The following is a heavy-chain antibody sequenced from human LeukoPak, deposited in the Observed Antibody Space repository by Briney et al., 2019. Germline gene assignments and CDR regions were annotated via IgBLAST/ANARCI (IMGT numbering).Heavy chain of an antibody. V-gene: IGHV4-61*01. Sequence: SETLSLTCAVSGYSISSGYYWGWIRQPPGKGLEWIGYIYYSGSTNYNPSLKSRVTISVDTSKNQFSLKLSSVTAADTAVYYCARASDGYDSSGYYYPAHYYYYYYYMDVWGKGTTVTVSS. CDR2: IYYSGST. CDR1: GYSISSGYY. CDR3: ARASDGYDSSGYYYPAHYYYYYYYMDV. J-gene: IGHJ6*03. D-gene: IGHD3-22*01.